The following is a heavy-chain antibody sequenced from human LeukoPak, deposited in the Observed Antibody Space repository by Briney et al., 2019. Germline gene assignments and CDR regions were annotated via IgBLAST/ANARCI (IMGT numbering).Heavy chain of an antibody. CDR1: GGTFSSYA. D-gene: IGHD6-19*01. J-gene: IGHJ4*02. Sequence: GASVKVSCKASGGTFSSYAISWVRQAPGQGLEWMGGIIPIFGTANYAQKFQGRVTITTDESTSTAHMELSSLRSEDTAVYYCARVLVAVADLRPYYFDYWGQGTLVTVSS. CDR2: IIPIFGTA. V-gene: IGHV1-69*05. CDR3: ARVLVAVADLRPYYFDY.